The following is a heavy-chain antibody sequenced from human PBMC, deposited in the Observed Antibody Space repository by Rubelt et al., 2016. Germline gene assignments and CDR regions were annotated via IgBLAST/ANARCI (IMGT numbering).Heavy chain of an antibody. Sequence: QVPGKGPVWVSRINSDGSSTSYVDSVKGRFTISRDNAKNTLYLQMNSLRAEDTAVYYCARGLLSTIAARQGYYWGQGTLVTVSS. D-gene: IGHD6-6*01. CDR3: ARGLLSTIAARQGYY. V-gene: IGHV3-74*01. J-gene: IGHJ4*02. CDR2: INSDGSST.